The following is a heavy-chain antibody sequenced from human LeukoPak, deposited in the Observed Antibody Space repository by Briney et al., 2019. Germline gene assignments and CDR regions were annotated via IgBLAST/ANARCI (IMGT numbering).Heavy chain of an antibody. CDR3: AKGTSSGWYYFDY. CDR1: GYFITSGYY. D-gene: IGHD6-19*01. J-gene: IGHJ4*02. CDR2: IYHSGDT. V-gene: IGHV4-38-2*02. Sequence: PSETLSLTCIVSGYFITSGYYWGWIRQPPGKGLEWIGSIYHSGDTYYNPSLKSRVTISVDTSKNQFSLKLDSVTAADTAVYYCAKGTSSGWYYFDYWGQGTLVTVSS.